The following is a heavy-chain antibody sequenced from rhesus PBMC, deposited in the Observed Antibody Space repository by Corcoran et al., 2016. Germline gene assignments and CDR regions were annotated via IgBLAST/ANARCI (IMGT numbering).Heavy chain of an antibody. Sequence: QVQLQESGPGLVKPSETLSLTCAVSGYSISSGYGGSWIRQPPGKGLEWIGYICGIIGSTNYNPSLKSRVTISKDTSKNQFALKLSSVTAADTAVYYCAREGAAAEVYWGQGVLVTVSS. V-gene: IGHV4-127*01. CDR1: GYSISSGYG. D-gene: IGHD6-31*01. CDR2: ICGIIGST. CDR3: AREGAAAEVY. J-gene: IGHJ4*01.